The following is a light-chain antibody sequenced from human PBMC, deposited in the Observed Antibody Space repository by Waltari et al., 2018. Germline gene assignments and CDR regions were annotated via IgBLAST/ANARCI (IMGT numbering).Light chain of an antibody. V-gene: IGKV3-15*01. CDR1: QGINSD. J-gene: IGKJ1*01. CDR2: GAS. Sequence: EIVMTQSPATLSVSPGEGATLSCRASQGINSDLAWYQHKPGQAHRRLIYGASTRAAGVPARFSGSGSGTEFTLTISSLQSEDFGVYYCQQSKIWPAFGQGTKVEIK. CDR3: QQSKIWPA.